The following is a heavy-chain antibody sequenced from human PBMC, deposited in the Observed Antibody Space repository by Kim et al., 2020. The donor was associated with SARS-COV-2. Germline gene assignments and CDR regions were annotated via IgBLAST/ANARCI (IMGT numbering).Heavy chain of an antibody. CDR1: GFSFSDYA. J-gene: IGHJ3*02. CDR2: INTAGDK. V-gene: IGHV3-13*01. CDR3: ARERGTSDPFDI. Sequence: GGSLRLSCVASGFSFSDYAMNWVRQAPGKGLEWVAGINTAGDKFYPDSVKGRFTATRENAKNSLYIQMNSLAAGDTADYYCARERGTSDPFDIWGQGKMLTVSS.